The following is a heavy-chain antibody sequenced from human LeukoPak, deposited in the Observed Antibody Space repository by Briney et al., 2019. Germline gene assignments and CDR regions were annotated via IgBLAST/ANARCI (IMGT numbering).Heavy chain of an antibody. CDR2: IIPIFGTA. Sequence: ASVKVSCKASGGTFSSYAISWVRQAPGQGLEWMGGIIPIFGTANYAQKFQGRVTITTDESTSTAYMELSSLRSEDTAVYYCARGQLLYGGGDYYYYMDVWGKGTTVTVSS. V-gene: IGHV1-69*05. CDR1: GGTFSSYA. D-gene: IGHD2-2*02. CDR3: ARGQLLYGGGDYYYYMDV. J-gene: IGHJ6*03.